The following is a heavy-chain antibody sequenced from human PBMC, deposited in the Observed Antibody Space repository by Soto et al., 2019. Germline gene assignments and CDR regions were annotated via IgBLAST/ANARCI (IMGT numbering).Heavy chain of an antibody. J-gene: IGHJ4*02. D-gene: IGHD3-10*01. CDR1: GVTVSSYW. CDR3: ARDITMVRGVSDY. V-gene: IGHV3-74*01. Sequence: GSLRRSCAASGVTVSSYWMHLVRQAPGKGLVWVSRINSDGSSTSYADSVKGRFTISRDNAKNTLYLQMNSLRAEDTAVYYCARDITMVRGVSDYWGLGTLVTVSS. CDR2: INSDGSST.